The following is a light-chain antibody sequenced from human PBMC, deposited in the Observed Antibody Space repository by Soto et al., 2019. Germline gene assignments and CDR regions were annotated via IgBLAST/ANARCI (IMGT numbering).Light chain of an antibody. J-gene: IGKJ4*01. CDR3: QQTYIIAPST. CDR2: GAS. CDR1: QSVSSRY. V-gene: IGKV3-20*01. Sequence: EIVLTQSPGTLSLSPGERATLSCRASQSVSSRYLAWYQQKPGQAPSLLIYGASSRATGIPDRFSGGGSGTDFTLTISRLEPEDFATYYCQQTYIIAPSTFGGGTKVEIK.